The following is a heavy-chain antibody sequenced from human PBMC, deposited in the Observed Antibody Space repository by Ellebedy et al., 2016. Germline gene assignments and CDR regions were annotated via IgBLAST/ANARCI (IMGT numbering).Heavy chain of an antibody. CDR1: GFTFSSYS. D-gene: IGHD3-10*01. CDR2: ISSSSSYI. Sequence: GESLKISCAASGFTFSSYSMNWVRQAPGKGLEWVSSISSSSSYIYYADSVKGRFTISRDNAKNSLYLQMNSLRAEDTAVYYCAKGGLRGVIIMDDYWGQGTLVTVSS. J-gene: IGHJ4*02. V-gene: IGHV3-21*01. CDR3: AKGGLRGVIIMDDY.